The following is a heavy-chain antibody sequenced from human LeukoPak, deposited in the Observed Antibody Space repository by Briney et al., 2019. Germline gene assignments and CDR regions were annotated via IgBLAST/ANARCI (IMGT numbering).Heavy chain of an antibody. D-gene: IGHD6-13*01. CDR3: ARGWYGWFDP. V-gene: IGHV4-59*12. CDR1: GGSISTYY. Sequence: PSETLSLTCTVSGGSISTYYWNWIRQPPGKGLEYIGYIYYSGSTNYNPSLKSRVTISVDTSKNQFSLQLNSVTPEDTAVYYCARGWYGWFDPWGQGTLVTVSS. CDR2: IYYSGST. J-gene: IGHJ5*02.